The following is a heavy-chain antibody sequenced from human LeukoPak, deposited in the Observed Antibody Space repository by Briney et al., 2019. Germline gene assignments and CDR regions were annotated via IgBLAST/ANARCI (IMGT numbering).Heavy chain of an antibody. D-gene: IGHD2-2*01. CDR1: GYIFTDYY. CDR3: TRARLSTSCYEFDQ. V-gene: IGHV1-2*02. CDR2: IYPKSGGT. Sequence: ASVKVSCKASGYIFTDYYLHWVRQAPGQGLEWMGWIYPKSGGTDYAQKFQGRVTMTRDTSISTVYMELSSLGADDTSVYYCTRARLSTSCYEFDQWGLGTPVTVSS. J-gene: IGHJ4*02.